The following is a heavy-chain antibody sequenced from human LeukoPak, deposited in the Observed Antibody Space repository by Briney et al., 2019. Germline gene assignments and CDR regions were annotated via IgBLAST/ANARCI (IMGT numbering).Heavy chain of an antibody. Sequence: PGGSLRLSCAASRFTFSTYGMHWVRQAPGKGLEWVANIKQDGSEKYYVDSVKGRFTISRDNAKNSLYLQMNSLRAEDTAVYYCAREPINIVLMVYARYGAFDIWGQGTMVTVSS. CDR1: RFTFSTYG. CDR3: AREPINIVLMVYARYGAFDI. V-gene: IGHV3-7*01. CDR2: IKQDGSEK. D-gene: IGHD2-8*01. J-gene: IGHJ3*02.